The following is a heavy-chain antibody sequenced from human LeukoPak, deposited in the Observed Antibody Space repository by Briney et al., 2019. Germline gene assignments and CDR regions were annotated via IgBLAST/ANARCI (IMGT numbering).Heavy chain of an antibody. CDR2: IYYSGST. CDR3: ARSGYSSGWYSEYYFDY. J-gene: IGHJ4*02. Sequence: SETLSLTCTVSGGSISSSSCYWSWIRQPPGKGLEWIGSIYYSGSTYYNPSLKSRVTISVDTSKNQFSLKLSSVTAADTAVYYCARSGYSSGWYSEYYFDYWGQGTLVTVSS. V-gene: IGHV4-39*01. D-gene: IGHD6-19*01. CDR1: GGSISSSSCY.